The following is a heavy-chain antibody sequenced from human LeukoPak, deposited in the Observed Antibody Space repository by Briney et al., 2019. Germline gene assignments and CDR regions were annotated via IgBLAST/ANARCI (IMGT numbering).Heavy chain of an antibody. CDR3: ARDSCSGGSCYQKYFDY. CDR2: ISAYNGNT. Sequence: GASVKVSCKASGCTFTSYGISWVRQAPGQGLEWMGWISAYNGNTNYAQKLQGRVTMTTDTSTSTAYMELRSLRSDDTAVYYCARDSCSGGSCYQKYFDYWGQGTLVTVSS. V-gene: IGHV1-18*01. CDR1: GCTFTSYG. D-gene: IGHD2-15*01. J-gene: IGHJ4*02.